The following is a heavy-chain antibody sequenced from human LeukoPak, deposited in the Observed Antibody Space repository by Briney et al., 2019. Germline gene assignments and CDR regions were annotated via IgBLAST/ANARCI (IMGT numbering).Heavy chain of an antibody. CDR3: ARDGALRFSEGKNMDV. Sequence: TGGSLRLSCAASGFTFSSYWMSWVRQAPGKGLEWVANIKQDGSEKYYVDSVKGRFTISRDNAKNSLYLQMNSLRAEDTAVYYCARDGALRFSEGKNMDVWGKGTTVTVYS. CDR1: GFTFSSYW. CDR2: IKQDGSEK. D-gene: IGHD3-3*01. V-gene: IGHV3-7*01. J-gene: IGHJ6*03.